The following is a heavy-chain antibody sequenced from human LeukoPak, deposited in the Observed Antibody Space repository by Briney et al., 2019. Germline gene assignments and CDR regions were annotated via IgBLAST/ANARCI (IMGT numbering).Heavy chain of an antibody. D-gene: IGHD3-22*01. CDR1: GFTFSNYA. CDR2: LSSGDTGT. J-gene: IGHJ3*02. V-gene: IGHV3-23*01. CDR3: ARAGQHSKKPYYYDSSGYSGPDAFDI. Sequence: PGGSLRLSCAASGFTFSNYAMSWVRQAPGRGLEWVSSLSSGDTGTHYADSVKGRFTISRDNSKNTLYLQMNSLRAEDTAVYYCARAGQHSKKPYYYDSSGYSGPDAFDIWGQGTMVTVSS.